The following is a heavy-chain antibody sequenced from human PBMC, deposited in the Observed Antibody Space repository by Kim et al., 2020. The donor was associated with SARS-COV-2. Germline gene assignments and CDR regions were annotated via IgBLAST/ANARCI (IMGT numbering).Heavy chain of an antibody. CDR3: ARHGVVTGSDY. Sequence: TRYSPSFQGQVTISADKSISTAYLQWSSLKASDTAMYYCARHGVVTGSDYWGQGTLVTVSS. D-gene: IGHD2-21*02. V-gene: IGHV5-51*01. CDR2: T. J-gene: IGHJ4*02.